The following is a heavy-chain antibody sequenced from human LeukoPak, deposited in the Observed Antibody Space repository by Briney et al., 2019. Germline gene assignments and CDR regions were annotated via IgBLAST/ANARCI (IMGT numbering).Heavy chain of an antibody. Sequence: GGSLRLSCAASGFTFSSYAMHWVRQAPGKGLEWVAVISYDGSNKYYADSVKGRFTISRDNSKNTLYLQMNSLRAEDTAAYYCAANGVLDYWGQGTLVTVSS. V-gene: IGHV3-30-3*01. D-gene: IGHD2-8*01. CDR1: GFTFSSYA. CDR2: ISYDGSNK. CDR3: AANGVLDY. J-gene: IGHJ4*02.